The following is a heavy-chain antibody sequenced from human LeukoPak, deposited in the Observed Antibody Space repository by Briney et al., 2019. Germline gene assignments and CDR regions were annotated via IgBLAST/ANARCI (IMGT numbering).Heavy chain of an antibody. CDR3: ARSSWYVAEYFQH. V-gene: IGHV4-4*09. CDR2: IYTSGST. D-gene: IGHD6-13*01. CDR1: GGSISSYY. Sequence: KPSETLSLTCTVSGGSISSYYWSWIRQPPGKGLEWIGYIYTSGSTNYNPSLKSRVTISVDTSKNQFSLKLSSVTAADTAVYYCARSSWYVAEYFQHWGQGTLVTVSS. J-gene: IGHJ1*01.